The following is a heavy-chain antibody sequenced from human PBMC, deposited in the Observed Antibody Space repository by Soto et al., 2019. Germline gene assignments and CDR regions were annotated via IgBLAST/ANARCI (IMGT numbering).Heavy chain of an antibody. V-gene: IGHV1-46*03. CDR1: ENTFSTYS. J-gene: IGHJ3*02. CDR2: INPTTTTT. Sequence: ASVKVSCKASENTFSTYSLHWVRQAPGQGLEWMGVINPTTTTTTDAQKLQGRVTMTRDTSTSTVFLELSSLRSGDTAVYYCARDLYSTSWYVRAFDMWGQGTMVTVSS. CDR3: ARDLYSTSWYVRAFDM. D-gene: IGHD6-13*01.